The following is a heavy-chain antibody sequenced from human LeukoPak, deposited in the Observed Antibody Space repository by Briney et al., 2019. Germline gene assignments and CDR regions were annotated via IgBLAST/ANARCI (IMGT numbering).Heavy chain of an antibody. Sequence: PGGSLRLSCAASGFTFSSYGMHWVRQAPGKGLEWVAVISYDGSNKYYADSVKGRFTISRDNSKNTLYLQMNSLRAEDTAVYYCAKDWTTNDPVFAATWGQGTLVTVSS. J-gene: IGHJ5*02. CDR1: GFTFSSYG. V-gene: IGHV3-30*18. CDR2: ISYDGSNK. CDR3: AKDWTTNDPVFAAT. D-gene: IGHD1-1*01.